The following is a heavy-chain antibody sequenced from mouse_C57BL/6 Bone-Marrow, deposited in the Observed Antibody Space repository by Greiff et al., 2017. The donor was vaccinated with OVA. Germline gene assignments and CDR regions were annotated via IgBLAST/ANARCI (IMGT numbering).Heavy chain of an antibody. J-gene: IGHJ2*01. Sequence: VQLQQSGAELARPGASVKLSCKASGYTFTSYGISWVKQRTGQGLEWIGEIYPRSGNTYYNEKFKGKATLTADKSSSTAYMELRSLTSEDSAVYFCARRSLKAFYFDYWGQGTAITVSS. D-gene: IGHD6-1*01. CDR3: ARRSLKAFYFDY. CDR2: IYPRSGNT. CDR1: GYTFTSYG. V-gene: IGHV1-81*01.